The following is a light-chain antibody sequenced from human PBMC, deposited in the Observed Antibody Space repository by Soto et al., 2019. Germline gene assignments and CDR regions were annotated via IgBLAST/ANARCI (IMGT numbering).Light chain of an antibody. J-gene: IGKJ3*01. Sequence: EIVLTQSPGTLSLSPGERATLSCRASQSVSSSYLAWYQQKPGQAPRLLIYGASSSATGIPDRFPGSASGRDCTITISRLEPEDLAVYYCQQYGSSPCTFGLGTKVDIK. CDR3: QQYGSSPCT. V-gene: IGKV3-20*01. CDR2: GAS. CDR1: QSVSSSY.